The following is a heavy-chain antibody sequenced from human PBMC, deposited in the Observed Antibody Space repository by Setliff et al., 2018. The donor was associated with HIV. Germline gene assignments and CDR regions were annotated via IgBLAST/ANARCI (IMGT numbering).Heavy chain of an antibody. V-gene: IGHV4-30-4*01. CDR1: GGSISSDDHY. CDR2: IYHTGAT. D-gene: IGHD6-25*01. Sequence: LSLTCAVYGGSISSDDHYWSWIRQPPGKGLEWIGYIYHTGATYYKSSLESRLTISVDASKNQFSLKLNSVTAADTAVYFCARMSISASVYFDYWGQGSQVTVSS. J-gene: IGHJ4*02. CDR3: ARMSISASVYFDY.